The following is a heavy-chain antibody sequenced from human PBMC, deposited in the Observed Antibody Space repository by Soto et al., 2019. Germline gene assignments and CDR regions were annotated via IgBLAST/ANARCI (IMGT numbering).Heavy chain of an antibody. CDR2: MNPNSGNT. J-gene: IGHJ6*03. Sequence: ASVKVSCKASGYTFTSYDINWVRQATGQGLEWMGWMNPNSGNTGYAQKFQGRVTMTRNTSKSTAYMGLSSLRSEDTAVYYCARGWGAGRRPRPPGNHYYYYYMDVWGKGTTVTVSS. V-gene: IGHV1-8*01. D-gene: IGHD7-27*01. CDR1: GYTFTSYD. CDR3: ARGWGAGRRPRPPGNHYYYYYMDV.